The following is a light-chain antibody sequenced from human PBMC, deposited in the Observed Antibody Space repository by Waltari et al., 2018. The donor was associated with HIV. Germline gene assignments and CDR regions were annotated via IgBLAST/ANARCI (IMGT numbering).Light chain of an antibody. J-gene: IGLJ3*02. Sequence: QSLLTQPPSVSAAPGQKVTIPCSGSTSNIGSNYVSWYDQFPGAAPKLLISDNNKRPSGIPDRFSGSKSGTSATLAITGLQTGDEADYYCATWDSSLNAVVFGGGTKLTVL. V-gene: IGLV1-51*01. CDR2: DNN. CDR1: TSNIGSNY. CDR3: ATWDSSLNAVV.